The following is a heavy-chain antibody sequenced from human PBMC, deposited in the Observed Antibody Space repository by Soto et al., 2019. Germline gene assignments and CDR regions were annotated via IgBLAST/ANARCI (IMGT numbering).Heavy chain of an antibody. Sequence: SETLSLTCTVSGGSISSGGYYWSWIRQHPGKGLEWIGYIYYSGSTYYNPSLKSRVTISVDRSKNQFSLKLSSVTAADTAVYYCARGVYGDSNSWGQGTLVTVSS. CDR3: ARGVYGDSNS. CDR1: GGSISSGGYY. CDR2: IYYSGST. J-gene: IGHJ4*02. V-gene: IGHV4-31*03. D-gene: IGHD4-17*01.